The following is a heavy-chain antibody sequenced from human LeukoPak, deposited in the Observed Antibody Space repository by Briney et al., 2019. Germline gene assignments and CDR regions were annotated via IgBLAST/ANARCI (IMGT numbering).Heavy chain of an antibody. CDR2: IYYSGST. J-gene: IGHJ3*02. Sequence: SETLSLTRTVSGGSVSSGSYYWSWIRQPPGKGLEWIGYIYYSGSTNYNPSLKSRVTISVDTSKNQFSLKLSSVTAADTAVYYCARGGGSITMIVVADDAFDIWGQGTMVTVSS. CDR3: ARGGGSITMIVVADDAFDI. V-gene: IGHV4-61*01. D-gene: IGHD3-22*01. CDR1: GGSVSSGSYY.